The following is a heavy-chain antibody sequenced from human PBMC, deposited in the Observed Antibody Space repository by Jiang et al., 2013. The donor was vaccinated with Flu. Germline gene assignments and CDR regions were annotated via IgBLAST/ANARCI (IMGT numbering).Heavy chain of an antibody. CDR3: ARSYCGGDCYSMFGYSYYGMDV. D-gene: IGHD2-21*02. Sequence: GLVKPSETLSLTCTVSSGSISNHYWSWIRQPPGKGLEWIGYIHNSGTTNYNPSLKSRVTISIDTSTNQFSLKLISVTAPDTAVYYCARSYCGGDCYSMFGYSYYGMDVWGQGTTVTVSS. V-gene: IGHV4-59*08. J-gene: IGHJ6*02. CDR1: SGSISNHY. CDR2: IHNSGTT.